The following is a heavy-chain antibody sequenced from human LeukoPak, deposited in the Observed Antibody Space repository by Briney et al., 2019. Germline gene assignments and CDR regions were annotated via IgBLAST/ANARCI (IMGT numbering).Heavy chain of an antibody. CDR3: ARGLNGYDY. CDR1: GYSVSSGHL. D-gene: IGHD5-24*01. CDR2: ISDSGTP. J-gene: IGHJ4*02. Sequence: SETLSLTCTVSGYSVSSGHLWGWIRPPPGEGLEWIGNISDSGTPYYNPSLKSRVSMSIDSSKNPFSLILSSVTAADTAIYYCARGLNGYDYWGQGTLVIVSS. V-gene: IGHV4-38-2*02.